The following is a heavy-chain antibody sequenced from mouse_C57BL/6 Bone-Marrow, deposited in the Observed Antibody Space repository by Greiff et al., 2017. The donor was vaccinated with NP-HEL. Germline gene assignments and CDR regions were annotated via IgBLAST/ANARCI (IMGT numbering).Heavy chain of an antibody. V-gene: IGHV14-4*01. CDR3: TTGQPGAWYFDV. Sequence: VQLQQSGAELVRPGASVKLSCTASGFNIKDDYMHWVKQRPEQGLEWIGWIDPENGDTEYASKFQGKATITADTSSNTAYLQLSSLTSEDTAVYYCTTGQPGAWYFDVWGTGTTVTVSS. CDR2: IDPENGDT. J-gene: IGHJ1*03. CDR1: GFNIKDDY. D-gene: IGHD6-1*01.